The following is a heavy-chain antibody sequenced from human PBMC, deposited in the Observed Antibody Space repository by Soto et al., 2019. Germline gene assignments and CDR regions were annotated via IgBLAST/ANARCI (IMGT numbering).Heavy chain of an antibody. Sequence: ESGGGLVEPGGSLRLSCAASGFTLRDDWMSWVRQAPGKGLEWVGRMKSKTDGGTIDYAAPVKGRFTISSDDSKNTLYLQMDSLKTDDTAVYYCTTDRFSWGQGTLVTVSS. J-gene: IGHJ5*02. V-gene: IGHV3-15*01. CDR2: MKSKTDGGTI. CDR3: TTDRFS. CDR1: GFTLRDDW.